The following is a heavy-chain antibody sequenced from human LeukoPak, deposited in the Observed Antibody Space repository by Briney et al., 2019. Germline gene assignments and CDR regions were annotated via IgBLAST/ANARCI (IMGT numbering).Heavy chain of an antibody. CDR2: INHSGST. CDR1: GGSFSGYY. J-gene: IGHJ5*02. V-gene: IGHV4-34*01. Sequence: KASETLSLTCAVYGGSFSGYYWSWIRQPSGKGLEWIGEINHSGSTNYNPSLKSRVTISVDTSKNQFSLKPSSVTAADTAVYYCARASPHLIVVVVAATHWFDPWGQGTLVTVSS. D-gene: IGHD2-15*01. CDR3: ARASPHLIVVVVAATHWFDP.